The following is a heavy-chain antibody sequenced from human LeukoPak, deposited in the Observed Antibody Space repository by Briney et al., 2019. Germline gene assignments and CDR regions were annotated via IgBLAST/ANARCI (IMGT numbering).Heavy chain of an antibody. V-gene: IGHV3-15*01. CDR1: GFTFSDAW. D-gene: IGHD2-15*01. J-gene: IGHJ4*02. CDR2: IKSKSDGGTI. Sequence: GGSLRLSCVGSGFTFSDAWPSWVRQAPGKGLEWVGRIKSKSDGGTIDYAAPVKGRFTISRDDSRNTLYLQMNSLKTEDTAVYYCTTRRQDGWWGQGTLVTVS. CDR3: TTRRQDGW.